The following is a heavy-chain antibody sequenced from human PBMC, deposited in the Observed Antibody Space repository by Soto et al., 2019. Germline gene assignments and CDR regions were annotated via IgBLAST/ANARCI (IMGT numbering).Heavy chain of an antibody. D-gene: IGHD2-21*02. V-gene: IGHV3-30*18. CDR3: AKWGLSGHGMDV. CDR1: GYIFSNYG. Sequence: QVQLVESGGGVVQPGRSLRLSCAASGYIFSNYGMHWVRQAPGKGLEGVAVTSYDGSKKYYADSVKGRFTISKDNSKNTMYLQMNSLRIEETAVYYCAKWGLSGHGMDVWGQGTTVTVSS. CDR2: TSYDGSKK. J-gene: IGHJ6*02.